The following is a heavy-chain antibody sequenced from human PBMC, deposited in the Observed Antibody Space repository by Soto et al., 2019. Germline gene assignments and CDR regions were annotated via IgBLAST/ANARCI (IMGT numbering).Heavy chain of an antibody. V-gene: IGHV4-34*01. Sequence: QVLPHQCGSGLLRPSETLSLTCDVHGDSLSGYAWSWIRQPPGKGLEWIGEITFRGVTNYHPSLKSRLSMSVDPSKNRISLNVSSVTAADTALYFCARKLEASIRHVEWFSYKGFDPWGPGTLVTVSS. J-gene: IGHJ5*02. CDR1: GDSLSGYA. CDR3: ARKLEASIRHVEWFSYKGFDP. D-gene: IGHD3-9*01. CDR2: ITFRGVT.